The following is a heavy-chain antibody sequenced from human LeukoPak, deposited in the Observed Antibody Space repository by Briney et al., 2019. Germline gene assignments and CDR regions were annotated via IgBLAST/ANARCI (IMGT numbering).Heavy chain of an antibody. J-gene: IGHJ4*02. Sequence: GGSLRLSCAASGFTFSSYSMNWVRQAPGKGLEWVSSISSSSTIYYADSVKGRFTISRDNAKNSLYLQMNTLRDEDTAVYYCARDTMVRGVNPPYHFDYWGQGTLVTVSS. V-gene: IGHV3-48*02. CDR1: GFTFSSYS. D-gene: IGHD3-10*01. CDR3: ARDTMVRGVNPPYHFDY. CDR2: ISSSSTI.